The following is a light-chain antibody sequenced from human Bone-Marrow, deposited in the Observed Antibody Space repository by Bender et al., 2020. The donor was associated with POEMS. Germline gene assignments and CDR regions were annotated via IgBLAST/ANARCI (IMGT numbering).Light chain of an antibody. CDR3: QSYDTSLSGCVV. V-gene: IGLV3-1*01. J-gene: IGLJ2*01. CDR1: RLEEKY. CDR2: QDT. Sequence: SYALTQPASVSVSPGQTARITCFGERLEEKYACWYQQKPGQSPVLVIYQDTKRPLGFSERFSGSTSGNTATLTISGTQAEDEGAYYCQSYDTSLSGCVVFGGGTKLTVL.